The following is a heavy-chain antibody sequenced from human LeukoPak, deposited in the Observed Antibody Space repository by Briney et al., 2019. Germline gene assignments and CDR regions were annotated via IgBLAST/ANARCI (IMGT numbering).Heavy chain of an antibody. CDR2: IKQDGSEK. CDR1: GLTFSSYW. D-gene: IGHD5-18*01. V-gene: IGHV3-7*01. Sequence: GGSLRLSCAASGLTFSSYWMSWVRQAQGKGREWVANIKQDGSEKYYVGSVKGRFTISRDNAKNSLYLQMNSLRTEDTAVYYCATSRGSTYGYRALELPPSPVDWGQGTLVTVSS. CDR3: ATSRGSTYGYRALELPPSPVD. J-gene: IGHJ4*02.